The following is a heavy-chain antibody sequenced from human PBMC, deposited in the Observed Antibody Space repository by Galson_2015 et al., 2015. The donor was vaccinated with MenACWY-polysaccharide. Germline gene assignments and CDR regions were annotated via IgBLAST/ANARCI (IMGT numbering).Heavy chain of an antibody. CDR1: GYTFTGCF. Sequence: SVKVSCKASGYTFTGCFMHWIRQAPGQGLEWMGWINPNSGATDYAQKFQGRVTMTRDNSKNMLYLQMRGLRSEDTAVYYCAMSRNGMIEAPMDYWGRGTLVTVSS. V-gene: IGHV1-2*02. CDR2: INPNSGAT. J-gene: IGHJ4*02. D-gene: IGHD2-8*01. CDR3: AMSRNGMIEAPMDY.